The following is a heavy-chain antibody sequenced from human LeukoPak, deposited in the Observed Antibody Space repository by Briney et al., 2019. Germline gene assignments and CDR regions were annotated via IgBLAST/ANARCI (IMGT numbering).Heavy chain of an antibody. V-gene: IGHV4-59*01. CDR1: DDSISSYW. CDR2: RFYTGSG. CDR3: ARVGKVPGVIVFDS. Sequence: PSETLSLTCTVSDDSISSYWWSWVRQPPGKGLEWIGYRFYTGSGNSNPSLKSRVTISVDRSKNQFSLKLTSVTAADTAGYYCARVGKVPGVIVFDSWGRGTLVTVSS. J-gene: IGHJ4*02. D-gene: IGHD3-10*01.